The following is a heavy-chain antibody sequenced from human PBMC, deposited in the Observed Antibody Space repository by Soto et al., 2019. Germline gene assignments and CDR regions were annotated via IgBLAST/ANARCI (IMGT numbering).Heavy chain of an antibody. CDR3: ARAQFYSGSGNYHNLMFDP. V-gene: IGHV4-30-2*01. D-gene: IGHD3-10*01. J-gene: IGHJ5*02. Sequence: SETLSLTCAVSGGSIGGAGYSWSWIRQPPGGGLDWIGYIYESGTILYNPSLKTRLTISLNWSDKQFSLTLNSVTAADTAVYHCARAQFYSGSGNYHNLMFDPWGQGTQVTVSS. CDR1: GGSIGGAGYS. CDR2: IYESGTI.